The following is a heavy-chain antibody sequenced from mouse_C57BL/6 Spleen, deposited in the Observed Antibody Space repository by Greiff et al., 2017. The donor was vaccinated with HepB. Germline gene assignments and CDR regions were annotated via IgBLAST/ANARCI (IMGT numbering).Heavy chain of an antibody. CDR2: IDPSDSYT. D-gene: IGHD3-1*01. J-gene: IGHJ3*01. CDR1: GYTFTSYW. Sequence: QVQLQQPGAELVMPGASVKLSCKASGYTFTSYWMHWVKQRPGQGLEWIGEIDPSDSYTNYNLKFKGKSTLTVDKSSSTAYMQLSSLTSEDSAVYYCARSGGYAWFAYWGQGTLVTVSA. V-gene: IGHV1-69*01. CDR3: ARSGGYAWFAY.